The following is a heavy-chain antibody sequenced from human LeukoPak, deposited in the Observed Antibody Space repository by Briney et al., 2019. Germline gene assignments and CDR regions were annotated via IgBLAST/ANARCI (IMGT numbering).Heavy chain of an antibody. CDR2: INPSGGST. CDR1: GYTFTSYY. Sequence: ASVKVSCKASGYTFTSYYMHWVRQAPGQGLEWMGIINPSGGSTSYAQKFQGRVTMTRDTSISTAYMELSRLRSDDTAVYYCARIDTAYCGGDCYSTNDYWGQGTLVTVSS. V-gene: IGHV1-46*01. D-gene: IGHD2-21*02. J-gene: IGHJ4*02. CDR3: ARIDTAYCGGDCYSTNDY.